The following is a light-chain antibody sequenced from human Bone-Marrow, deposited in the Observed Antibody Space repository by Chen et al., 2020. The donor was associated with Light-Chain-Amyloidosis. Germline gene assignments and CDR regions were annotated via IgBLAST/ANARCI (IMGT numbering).Light chain of an antibody. CDR3: QQYGTSQLT. V-gene: IGKV3-20*01. Sequence: EIVLTQSPGTLSLSLGEGANLSCRASQTISSNYLTWYQQKFGHAPRLLIYGSSSRATGIPDRFTGRGSGTDFALPIKRLATEDFAMYYCQQYGTSQLTYGGGTKVEIK. CDR1: QTISSNY. J-gene: IGKJ4*01. CDR2: GSS.